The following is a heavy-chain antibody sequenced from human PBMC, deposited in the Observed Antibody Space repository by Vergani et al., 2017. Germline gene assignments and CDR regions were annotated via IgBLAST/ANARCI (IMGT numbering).Heavy chain of an antibody. Sequence: QVQLQESGPGLVKSSETLSLTCSVSFDSIRNLYCNWIRQPPGQGLEWIGSIHYSENPNYNPSLKTRVTISVDTSKNQFSLSLTSVTAAATAVYYCSCSRTYYRAGSPDYWGRGTLVTVSS. D-gene: IGHD3-10*01. J-gene: IGHJ4*02. CDR2: IHYSENP. CDR3: SCSRTYYRAGSPDY. CDR1: FDSIRNLY. V-gene: IGHV4-59*11.